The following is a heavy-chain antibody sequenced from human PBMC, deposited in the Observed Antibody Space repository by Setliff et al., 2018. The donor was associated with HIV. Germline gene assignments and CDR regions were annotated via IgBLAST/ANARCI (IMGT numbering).Heavy chain of an antibody. V-gene: IGHV3-23*01. CDR1: GFAFNTYD. CDR3: AKPTNGFYTRAFDT. D-gene: IGHD2-2*03. J-gene: IGHJ3*02. CDR2: IHVGGGRT. Sequence: GGSLRLSCAASGFAFNTYDMNWVRQAPGQRPEWVSVIHVGGGRTDYADSVRGRFVVARDDSKNMLYLQMSGLRGDDTAMYYCAKPTNGFYTRAFDTWGPGTMVTVSS.